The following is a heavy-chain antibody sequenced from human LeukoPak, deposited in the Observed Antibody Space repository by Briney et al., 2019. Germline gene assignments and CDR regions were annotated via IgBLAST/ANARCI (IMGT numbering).Heavy chain of an antibody. V-gene: IGHV3-48*02. CDR1: GFTFSIYG. J-gene: IGHJ4*02. CDR3: ARKHTYGLD. CDR2: ISSSGSTI. D-gene: IGHD5-18*01. Sequence: QPGGSLRLSCAASGFTFSIYGMNWVRQAPGKGLGWVSYISSSGSTIYYADSVKGRFTISRDNAKNSLDLEMNSLRDEDTAVYYCARKHTYGLDWGQGTLVTVSS.